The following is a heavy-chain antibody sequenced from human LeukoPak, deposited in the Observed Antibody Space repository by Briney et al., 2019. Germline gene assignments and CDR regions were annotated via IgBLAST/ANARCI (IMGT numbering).Heavy chain of an antibody. D-gene: IGHD3-3*01. CDR2: IKQDGSEK. CDR1: GFTFSSYW. CDR3: ARDLKYYDFWSGSSIGYYYYYYMDV. V-gene: IGHV3-7*01. J-gene: IGHJ6*03. Sequence: PGGTLRLSCAASGFTFSSYWMSWVRQAPGKGLEWVANIKQDGSEKYYVDSVKGRFTISRDNAKNSLYLQMNSLRAEDTAVYYCARDLKYYDFWSGSSIGYYYYYYMDVWGKGTTVTVSS.